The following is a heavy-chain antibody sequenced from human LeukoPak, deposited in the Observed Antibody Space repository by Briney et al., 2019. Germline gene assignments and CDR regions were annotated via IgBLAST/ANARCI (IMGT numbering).Heavy chain of an antibody. CDR3: AKDRNYGRNSRNFDY. J-gene: IGHJ4*02. CDR2: ISWNSGSI. CDR1: GFTFDDYA. D-gene: IGHD4-23*01. V-gene: IGHV3-9*01. Sequence: GRSLRLSCAASGFTFDDYAMHWVRQAPGKGLEWVSRISWNSGSIGYADSVKGRFTISRDNAKTSLYLQMNSLRAEDTALYHCAKDRNYGRNSRNFDYSGQGTLVTVSS.